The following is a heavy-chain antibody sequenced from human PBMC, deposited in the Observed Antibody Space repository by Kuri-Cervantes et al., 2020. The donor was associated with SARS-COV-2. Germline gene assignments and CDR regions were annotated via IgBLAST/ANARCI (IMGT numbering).Heavy chain of an antibody. V-gene: IGHV4-34*01. Sequence: ESLKISCTVSGDSITSGGYYWIWIRQPPGKGLEWIGEINHSGSTNYNPSLKSRVTISVDTSKNQYSLKLSSVTAADTAVYYCARGSYYYYYYDYMDVWGKGTTVTVSS. CDR2: INHSGST. CDR1: GDSITSGGYY. D-gene: IGHD1-26*01. J-gene: IGHJ6*03. CDR3: ARGSYYYYYYDYMDV.